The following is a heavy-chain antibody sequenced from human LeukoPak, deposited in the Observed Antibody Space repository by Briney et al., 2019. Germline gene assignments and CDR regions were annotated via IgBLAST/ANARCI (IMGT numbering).Heavy chain of an antibody. V-gene: IGHV4-39*07. CDR1: GGSISTSNYY. J-gene: IGHJ5*02. CDR2: IFYSGST. CDR3: ARSIAAPSMGWFDP. D-gene: IGHD6-6*01. Sequence: SETLSLTCTVSGGSISTSNYYWGWIRQPPGKGLEWIGNIFYSGSTYYSPSLRSRVTISLDTSRNQFSLKLSSVTAADTAVYYCARSIAAPSMGWFDPWGQGTLVTVSS.